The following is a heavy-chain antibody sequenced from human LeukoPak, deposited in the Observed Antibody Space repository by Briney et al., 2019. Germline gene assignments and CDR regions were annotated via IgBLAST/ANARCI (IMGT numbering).Heavy chain of an antibody. Sequence: GGSLRLSCAASGFTFSSYGMSWVRQAPGKGLEWVSAISNSGGSTYCADSVKGRFTISRDNSKNTLYLQMNSLRAEDTAVYYCARRAGAYTHPYDYWGQGTLVTVS. CDR2: ISNSGGST. V-gene: IGHV3-23*01. J-gene: IGHJ4*02. CDR3: ARRAGAYTHPYDY. CDR1: GFTFSSYG. D-gene: IGHD3-16*01.